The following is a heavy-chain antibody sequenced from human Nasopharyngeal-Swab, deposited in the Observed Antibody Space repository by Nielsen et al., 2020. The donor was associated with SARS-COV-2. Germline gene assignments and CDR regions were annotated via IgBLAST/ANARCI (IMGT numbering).Heavy chain of an antibody. V-gene: IGHV4-39*07. D-gene: IGHD3-9*01. Sequence: PGKGLEWIGSIYYSGSTYYNPALKSRVTISVDTSKNQFSLKLSSVTAADTAVYYCARDRTDYDILTGWSYYGMDVWGQGTTVTVSS. J-gene: IGHJ6*02. CDR3: ARDRTDYDILTGWSYYGMDV. CDR2: IYYSGST.